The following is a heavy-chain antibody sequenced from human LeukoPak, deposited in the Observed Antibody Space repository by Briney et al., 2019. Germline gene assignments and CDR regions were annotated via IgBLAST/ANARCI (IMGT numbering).Heavy chain of an antibody. J-gene: IGHJ3*01. CDR3: ARDSGVGACLFCSALDL. CDR1: GFTFSSYA. V-gene: IGHV3-30*04. D-gene: IGHD1-26*01. CDR2: ISYDGSNK. Sequence: GGSLRLSCAASGFTFSSYAMHWVRQAPGKGLEWVAVISYDGSNKCYADSVKGRFTISRDNSKNTLYLQMNSLRAEDTAVYYCARDSGVGACLFCSALDLWGQGTMVTVSS.